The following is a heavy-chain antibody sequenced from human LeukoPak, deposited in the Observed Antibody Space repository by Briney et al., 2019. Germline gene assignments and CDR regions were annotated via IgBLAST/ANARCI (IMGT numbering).Heavy chain of an antibody. CDR3: ARGAGAQRVDWFDP. V-gene: IGHV3-23*01. CDR2: ISGSGGTT. D-gene: IGHD3-3*01. J-gene: IGHJ5*02. CDR1: GFTFSSYA. Sequence: GGSLRLSCTASGFTFSSYAMSWVRQAPGKGLEWVSTISGSGGTTYYADSVKGRFTVSRDDSKDTLYLQMNRLRAEDTAVYYCARGAGAQRVDWFDPWGQGTLVTVSS.